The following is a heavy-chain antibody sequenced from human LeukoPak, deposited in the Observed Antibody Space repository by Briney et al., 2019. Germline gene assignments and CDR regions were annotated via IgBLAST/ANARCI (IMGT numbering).Heavy chain of an antibody. J-gene: IGHJ4*02. CDR1: GYSFTTYW. CDR3: ARVPDSTGWQYYFDY. V-gene: IGHV5-51*01. D-gene: IGHD6-19*01. CDR2: IYPGDSDT. Sequence: GESLKISCKASGYSFTTYWIGWVRQMPGKGLEWMGIIYPGDSDTRYSPSFQGQVTISADKSTSTAYLQWSGLKASDTAMYYCARVPDSTGWQYYFDYWGQGTLVTVSS.